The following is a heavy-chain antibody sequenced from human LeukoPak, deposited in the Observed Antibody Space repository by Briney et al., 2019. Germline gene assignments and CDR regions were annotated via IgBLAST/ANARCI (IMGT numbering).Heavy chain of an antibody. CDR2: MNPNSGNT. V-gene: IGHV1-8*02. CDR1: GYTFTSYG. CDR3: ARGRSSSSGFDY. Sequence: ASVKVSCKASGYTFTSYGISWVRQAPGQGLEWMGWMNPNSGNTGYAQKFQGRVTMTRNTSISTAYMELSSLRSEDTAVYYCARGRSSSSGFDYWGQGTLVTVSS. D-gene: IGHD6-13*01. J-gene: IGHJ4*02.